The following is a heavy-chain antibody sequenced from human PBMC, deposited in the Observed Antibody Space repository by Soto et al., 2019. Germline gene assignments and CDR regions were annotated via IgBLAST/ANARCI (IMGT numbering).Heavy chain of an antibody. CDR3: ARGSSSWYADPYYYYGMDV. Sequence: ASVKVSCKASGYTFTSYGISWGRQAPGQGLEWMGWTSAYNGNTNYAQKLQGRVTMTTDTSTSTAYMELRSLRSDDTAVYYCARGSSSWYADPYYYYGMDVWGQGTTVTVSS. D-gene: IGHD6-13*01. V-gene: IGHV1-18*01. CDR1: GYTFTSYG. J-gene: IGHJ6*02. CDR2: TSAYNGNT.